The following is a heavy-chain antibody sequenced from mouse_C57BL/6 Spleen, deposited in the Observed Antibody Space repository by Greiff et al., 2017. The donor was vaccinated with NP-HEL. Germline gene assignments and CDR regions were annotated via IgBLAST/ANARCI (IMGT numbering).Heavy chain of an antibody. CDR1: GFTFSDYG. Sequence: EVKVVESGGGLVKPGGSLKLSCAASGFTFSDYGMHWVRQAPEKGLEWVAYISSGSSTIYYADTVKGRFTISRDNAKNTLFLQMTSLRSEDTAMYYCARHYGSSPDYWGKGTTLTVSS. D-gene: IGHD1-1*01. J-gene: IGHJ2*01. CDR2: ISSGSSTI. V-gene: IGHV5-17*01. CDR3: ARHYGSSPDY.